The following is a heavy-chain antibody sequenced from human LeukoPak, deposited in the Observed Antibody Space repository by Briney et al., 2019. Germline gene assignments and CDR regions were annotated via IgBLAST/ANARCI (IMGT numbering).Heavy chain of an antibody. CDR3: ARIPLIVGAKYFDY. CDR2: INPNSGGT. Sequence: ASVKVSCKASGYTFTGHYMHWVRQAPGQGPEWMGWINPNSGGTDYPQKFQGRVTMSRDTSISTAYMVLSRLTSDDTAVYYCARIPLIVGAKYFDYWGQGTLVTVSS. D-gene: IGHD1-26*01. J-gene: IGHJ4*02. V-gene: IGHV1-2*02. CDR1: GYTFTGHY.